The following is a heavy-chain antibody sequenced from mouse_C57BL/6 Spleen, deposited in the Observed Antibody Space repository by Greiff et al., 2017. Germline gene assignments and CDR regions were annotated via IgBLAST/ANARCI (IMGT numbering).Heavy chain of an antibody. CDR3: TRRAYYSNYFDY. J-gene: IGHJ2*01. V-gene: IGHV1-15*01. Sequence: QVQLQQSGAELVRPGASVTLSCKASGYTFTDYEMHWVKQTPVHGLEWIGAIDPETGGTAYNQKFKGKAILTAAKSSSTAYMELRSLTSEDSAVYYCTRRAYYSNYFDYWGQGTTLTVSS. D-gene: IGHD2-5*01. CDR2: IDPETGGT. CDR1: GYTFTDYE.